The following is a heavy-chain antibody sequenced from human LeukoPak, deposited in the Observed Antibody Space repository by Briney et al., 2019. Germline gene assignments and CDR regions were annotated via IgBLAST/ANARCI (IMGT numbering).Heavy chain of an antibody. CDR2: IGTAGDT. V-gene: IGHV3-13*01. Sequence: GGSLRLSCAASGFTFSSYDMHWVRQATGKGLEWVSAIGTAGDTYYPGSVKGRFTISRENAKNSLYLQMNSLRAGDTAVYYCARGQAAAGPISYWYFDLWGRGTLVTVSS. D-gene: IGHD6-13*01. J-gene: IGHJ2*01. CDR3: ARGQAAAGPISYWYFDL. CDR1: GFTFSSYD.